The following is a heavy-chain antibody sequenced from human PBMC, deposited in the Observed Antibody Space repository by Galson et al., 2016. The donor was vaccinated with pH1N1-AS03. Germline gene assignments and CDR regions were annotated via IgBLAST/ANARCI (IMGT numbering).Heavy chain of an antibody. Sequence: SLRLSCAASGFTFSRSWMSWVRQAPGKGLEWVANINRDGSQKNYVDSVKGRFTISRDNAKSSLNLQMNSLGAEDTAIYYCAKDSSSNEQGYWGPGTLVTVSS. CDR3: AKDSSSNEQGY. CDR1: GFTFSRSW. V-gene: IGHV3-7*01. J-gene: IGHJ4*02. CDR2: INRDGSQK. D-gene: IGHD6-6*01.